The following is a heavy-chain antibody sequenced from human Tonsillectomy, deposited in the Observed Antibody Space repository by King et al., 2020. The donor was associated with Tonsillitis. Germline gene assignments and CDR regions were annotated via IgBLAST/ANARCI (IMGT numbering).Heavy chain of an antibody. CDR2: ISSSSSTI. CDR3: ARDPVEVYSYGYGVDY. D-gene: IGHD5-18*01. V-gene: IGHV3-48*02. Sequence: VQLVESGGGLVQPGGSLRLSCAASGFTFSSYSMNWVRQAPGKGLEWVSYISSSSSTIYYADSVKGRFTISRDNAKNSLYLQKNSLRDEDTAVYYCARDPVEVYSYGYGVDYWGQGTLVTVSS. CDR1: GFTFSSYS. J-gene: IGHJ4*02.